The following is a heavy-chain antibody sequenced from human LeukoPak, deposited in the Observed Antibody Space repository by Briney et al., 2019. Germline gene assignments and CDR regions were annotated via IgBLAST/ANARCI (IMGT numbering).Heavy chain of an antibody. V-gene: IGHV3-7*01. J-gene: IGHJ4*02. CDR3: AREQVDY. CDR1: GFTFSDYY. Sequence: GGSLRLSCAASGFTFSDYYMSWIRQAPGKGLEWVANINQDGSEKYYVDSVKGRFTISRDNAKNSLYLQMNRLRAEDTAVYYCAREQVDYWGQGTLVTVSS. CDR2: INQDGSEK.